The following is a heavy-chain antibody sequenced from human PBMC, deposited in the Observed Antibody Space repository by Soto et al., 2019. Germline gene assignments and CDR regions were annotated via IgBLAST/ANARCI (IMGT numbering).Heavy chain of an antibody. D-gene: IGHD3-22*01. CDR2: IWYDGSNK. Sequence: QVQLVESGGGVVQPGRSLRLSCAASGFTFSSYGMHWVRQAPGKGLGRVAVIWYDGSNKYYADSVKGRFTISRDNSKNTLYLQMNSLRAEDTAVYYCARGHYYDSSFDYWGQGTLVTVSS. CDR3: ARGHYYDSSFDY. V-gene: IGHV3-33*01. CDR1: GFTFSSYG. J-gene: IGHJ4*02.